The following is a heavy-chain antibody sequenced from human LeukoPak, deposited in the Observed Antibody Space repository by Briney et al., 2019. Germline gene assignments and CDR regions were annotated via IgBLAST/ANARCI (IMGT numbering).Heavy chain of an antibody. D-gene: IGHD6-19*01. J-gene: IGHJ1*01. Sequence: PSETPSLTCTVSGGSISSYYWSWIRQPPGKGLEWIGYIYYSGSTNYNPSLKSRVTISVDTSKNQFSLKLSSVTAADTAVYYCARGASGWEEYFQHWGQGTLVTVSS. V-gene: IGHV4-59*01. CDR3: ARGASGWEEYFQH. CDR1: GGSISSYY. CDR2: IYYSGST.